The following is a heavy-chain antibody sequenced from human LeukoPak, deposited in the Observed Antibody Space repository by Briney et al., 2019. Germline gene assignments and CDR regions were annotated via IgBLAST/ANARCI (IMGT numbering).Heavy chain of an antibody. CDR3: ATEGPRGDSFDP. V-gene: IGHV4-31*03. D-gene: IGHD3-10*01. J-gene: IGHJ5*02. CDR2: IYYSGST. Sequence: SQTLSLTCTVSGGSISSGGYYWSWIRQHPGKGLEWIGYIYYSGSTYYNPSLKSRVTISVDRSKTQFSLNLSSVTAADTAVYYCATEGPRGDSFDPWGQGTLVTVSS. CDR1: GGSISSGGYY.